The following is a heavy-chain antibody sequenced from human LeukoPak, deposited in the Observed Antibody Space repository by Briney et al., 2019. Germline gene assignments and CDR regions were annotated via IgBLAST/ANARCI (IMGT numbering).Heavy chain of an antibody. CDR1: GFSFGDYA. Sequence: GGSLRLSCTASGFSFGDYALSWFRQAPGKGLEWVGRIRSKTDGGTADYAAPVKGRFTISRDDSKNTLFLQMNSLKTEDTAVYYCSGPNQFDYWGQGTLVTVSS. J-gene: IGHJ4*02. CDR2: IRSKTDGGTA. CDR3: SGPNQFDY. D-gene: IGHD1-14*01. V-gene: IGHV3-15*01.